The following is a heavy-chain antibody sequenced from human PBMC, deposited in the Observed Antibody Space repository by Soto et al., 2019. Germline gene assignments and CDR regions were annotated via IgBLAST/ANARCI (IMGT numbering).Heavy chain of an antibody. CDR3: AKGPLYYYMDV. V-gene: IGHV4-59*08. Sequence: SETLCLTCTVSGGSISSYYWSLIRQPPGKGLEWIGYIYYSGSTNYNPSLKSRVTISVDTSKNQFSLKLSSVTAADTAVYYCAKGPLYYYMDVWGKGTTVTVS. J-gene: IGHJ6*03. CDR1: GGSISSYY. CDR2: IYYSGST.